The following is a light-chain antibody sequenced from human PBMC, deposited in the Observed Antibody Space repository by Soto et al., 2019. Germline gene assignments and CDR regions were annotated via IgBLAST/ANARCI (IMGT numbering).Light chain of an antibody. J-gene: IGLJ7*01. CDR2: SNN. Sequence: QSVLTQPPSASGAPGQRVTISCSGSSSNVGSNTVSWYQQFPGTAPKLLIHSNNKRPSGVPDRFSGSKSGTSASLAISGLQSEDEADYCCAAWDDSLNASVFGGGTQLTVL. CDR1: SSNVGSNT. V-gene: IGLV1-44*01. CDR3: AAWDDSLNASV.